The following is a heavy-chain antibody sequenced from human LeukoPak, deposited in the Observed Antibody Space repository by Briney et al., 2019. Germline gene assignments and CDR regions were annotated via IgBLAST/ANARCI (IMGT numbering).Heavy chain of an antibody. V-gene: IGHV4-34*01. CDR3: ARVELGYYYDSSGYHPGASDI. J-gene: IGHJ3*02. CDR1: GVSFSGYY. D-gene: IGHD3-22*01. Sequence: SETLSLTCAVYGVSFSGYYWSWIRQPPGKGLEWIGEINHSGSTNYNPSLKSRVTISVDTSKNQFSLKLSSVTAADTAVYYCARVELGYYYDSSGYHPGASDIWGQGTMVTVSS. CDR2: INHSGST.